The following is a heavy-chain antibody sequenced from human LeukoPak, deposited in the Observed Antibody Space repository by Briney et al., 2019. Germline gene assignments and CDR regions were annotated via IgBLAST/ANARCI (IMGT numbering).Heavy chain of an antibody. D-gene: IGHD2-2*01. V-gene: IGHV3-7*01. CDR1: GFAFSTYW. CDR3: ARARRPDGVVPAARYMDV. J-gene: IGHJ6*03. Sequence: GGSLRLSCAASGFAFSTYWMSWVRQAPGKGLEWVAYIKHDGSDKYHADSVKGRFTISRDNSKNSLYLQMNSLRADDTAVYYCARARRPDGVVPAARYMDVWGKGTTVTVSS. CDR2: IKHDGSDK.